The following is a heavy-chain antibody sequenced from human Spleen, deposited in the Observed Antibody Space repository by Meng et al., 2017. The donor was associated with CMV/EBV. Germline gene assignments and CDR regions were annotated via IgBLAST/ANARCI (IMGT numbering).Heavy chain of an antibody. Sequence: SVKVSCKASGGNFSSYAISWVRLAPGQGLEWMGGIMSVLGVSNYAQKFQDRVTITADTSTRTAYMELSSLRSEDTAVYYCAKDRRYRSGWTVDYWGQGAQVTVSS. V-gene: IGHV1-69*10. D-gene: IGHD6-19*01. CDR2: IMSVLGVS. CDR1: GGNFSSYA. CDR3: AKDRRYRSGWTVDY. J-gene: IGHJ4*02.